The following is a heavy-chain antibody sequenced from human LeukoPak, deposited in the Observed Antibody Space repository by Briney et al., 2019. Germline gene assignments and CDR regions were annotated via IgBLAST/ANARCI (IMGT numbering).Heavy chain of an antibody. V-gene: IGHV4-34*01. CDR2: INHSGST. D-gene: IGHD3-10*01. J-gene: IGHJ4*02. Sequence: PSETLSLTCAVYGGSFSGYYWSWIRQPPGKGLEWIGEINHSGSTNYNPSLKSRVTISVDTSKNQFSLKLSSVTAADTAVYYCATSQNSRGDDKSYWGQGTLVTVSS. CDR1: GGSFSGYY. CDR3: ATSQNSRGDDKSY.